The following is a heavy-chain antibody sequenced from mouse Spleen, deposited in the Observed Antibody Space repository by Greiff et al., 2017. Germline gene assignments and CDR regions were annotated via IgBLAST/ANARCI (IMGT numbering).Heavy chain of an antibody. J-gene: IGHJ4*01. CDR3: ARGCDGGGYYAMDY. Sequence: QVQLQQSGAELVRPGSSVKISCKASGYAFSSYWMNWVKQRPGQGLEWIGQIYPGDGDTNYNGKFKGKATLTADKSSSTAYMQLSSLTSEDSAVYFCARGCDGGGYYAMDYWGQGTSVTVSS. CDR1: GYAFSSYW. V-gene: IGHV1-80*01. CDR2: IYPGDGDT.